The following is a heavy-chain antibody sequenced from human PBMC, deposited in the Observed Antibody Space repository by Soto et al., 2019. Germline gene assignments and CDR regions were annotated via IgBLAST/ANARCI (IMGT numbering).Heavy chain of an antibody. J-gene: IGHJ6*02. D-gene: IGHD2-21*02. V-gene: IGHV3-21*01. Sequence: GGSLRLSCAASGFSFITYSMNFFRHSPGKGLEWVSSISSRGDTYYADSVKGRFTISRDNAKNSVSLQMDSLRAEDAAVYYCAREETAWPLAYGLDVWGQGTTVTVSS. CDR1: GFSFITYS. CDR3: AREETAWPLAYGLDV. CDR2: ISSRGDT.